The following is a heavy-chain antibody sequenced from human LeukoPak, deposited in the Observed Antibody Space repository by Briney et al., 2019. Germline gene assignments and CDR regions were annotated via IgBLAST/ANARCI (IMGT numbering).Heavy chain of an antibody. D-gene: IGHD3-10*01. CDR2: TYYRSKWYN. J-gene: IGHJ6*03. Sequence: SQTLSLTCAISGDSVSSNSAAWNWIRQSPSRGLEWLGRTYYRSKWYNDYAVSVKSRITINPDTSKNQFSLQLSSVTAADTAVYYCASTLINHYYYYMDVWGKGTTVTVSS. CDR1: GDSVSSNSAA. V-gene: IGHV6-1*01. CDR3: ASTLINHYYYYMDV.